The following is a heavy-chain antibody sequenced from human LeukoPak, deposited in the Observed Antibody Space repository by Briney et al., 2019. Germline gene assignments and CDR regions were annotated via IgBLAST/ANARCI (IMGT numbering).Heavy chain of an antibody. CDR2: ISGSGGST. CDR3: AKDLGTIFGVVISYGMDV. D-gene: IGHD3-3*01. V-gene: IGHV3-23*01. CDR1: GFTFSSYA. J-gene: IGHJ6*02. Sequence: GGSLRLSCAASGFTFSSYAMSWVRQAPGKGLEWVSAISGSGGSTYYADSVKGRFTISRDSSKNTLYLQMNSLRAEGTAVYYCAKDLGTIFGVVISYGMDVWGQGTTVTVSS.